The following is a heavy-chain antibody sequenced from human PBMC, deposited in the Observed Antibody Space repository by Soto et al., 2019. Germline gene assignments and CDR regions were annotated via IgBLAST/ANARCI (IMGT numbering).Heavy chain of an antibody. CDR2: ISSSSSYI. D-gene: IGHD2-2*01. J-gene: IGHJ6*02. Sequence: PGGSLRLSCAASGVTFCSYSMNWVRQAPGKGLEWVSSISSSSSYIYYADSVKGRFTISRDNAKNSLYLQMNSLRAEDTAVYYCARTPAGYCSSTSCYRSHFMDVWGQGTTVTVSS. V-gene: IGHV3-21*01. CDR1: GVTFCSYS. CDR3: ARTPAGYCSSTSCYRSHFMDV.